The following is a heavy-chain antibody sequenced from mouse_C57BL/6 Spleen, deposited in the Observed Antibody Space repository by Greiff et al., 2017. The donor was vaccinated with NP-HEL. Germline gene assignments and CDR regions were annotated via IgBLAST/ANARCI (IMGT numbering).Heavy chain of an antibody. V-gene: IGHV3-6*01. CDR3: ARGGITTVVATPFDY. CDR2: ISYDGSN. CDR1: GYSITSGYY. Sequence: QQSGPGLVKPSQSLSLTCSVTGYSITSGYYWNWIRQFPGNKLEWLGYISYDGSNNYNPSLKNRISITRDTSKNQFFLKLNSVTTEDTATYYCARGGITTVVATPFDYWGQGTTLTVSS. J-gene: IGHJ2*01. D-gene: IGHD1-1*01.